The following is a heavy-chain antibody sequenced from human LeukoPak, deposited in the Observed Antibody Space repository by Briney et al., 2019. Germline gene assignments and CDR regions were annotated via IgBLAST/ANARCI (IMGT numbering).Heavy chain of an antibody. CDR2: ISSSSSYI. CDR3: ARDGAAYDFWSGYPDAFDI. J-gene: IGHJ3*02. D-gene: IGHD3-3*01. CDR1: GFTFSSYS. Sequence: GGSLRLSCAASGFTFSSYSMNWVRQAPGKGLEWVSSISSSSSYIYYADSVKGRFTISRDNAKNSLYLQMNSLRAEDTAVYYCARDGAAYDFWSGYPDAFDIWGQGTMVTVSS. V-gene: IGHV3-21*01.